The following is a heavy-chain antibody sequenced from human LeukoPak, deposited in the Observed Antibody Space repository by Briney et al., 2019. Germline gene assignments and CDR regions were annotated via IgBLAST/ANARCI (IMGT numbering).Heavy chain of an antibody. D-gene: IGHD5-12*01. V-gene: IGHV3-23*01. J-gene: IGHJ4*02. Sequence: PGGSLRLSCAASGVTFSSYAMSWVRQAPGKGLEWVSTFGRSGGSTFYADSVKGRFTISRDNSKNTLYLQMNSLRAEDTAVYYCAKRVSSGLYYFDYWGQGTLVTVSS. CDR3: AKRVSSGLYYFDY. CDR2: FGRSGGST. CDR1: GVTFSSYA.